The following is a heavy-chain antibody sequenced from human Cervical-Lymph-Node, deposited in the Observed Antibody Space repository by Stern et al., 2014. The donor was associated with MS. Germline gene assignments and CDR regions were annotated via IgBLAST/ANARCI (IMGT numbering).Heavy chain of an antibody. CDR2: IYYSGST. J-gene: IGHJ5*02. D-gene: IGHD3-22*01. CDR1: GGSISSSSYY. CDR3: ARWAYSSGWYNWFDP. V-gene: IGHV4-39*01. Sequence: VQLVESGPGLVKPSETLSLTCTVSGGSISSSSYYWGWIRQPPGKGLEWIGSIYYSGSTYYNPSLQRRVTISVDTSKNQFSLKRSSVTAADTAVYYCARWAYSSGWYNWFDPWGQGTLVTVSS.